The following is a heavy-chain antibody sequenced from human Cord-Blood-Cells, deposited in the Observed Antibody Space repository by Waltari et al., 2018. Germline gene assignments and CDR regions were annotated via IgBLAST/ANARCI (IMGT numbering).Heavy chain of an antibody. CDR2: RNPDRGNP. V-gene: IGHV1-8*01. J-gene: IGHJ4*02. D-gene: IGHD5-12*01. CDR3: ARGAYSGYDSNY. Sequence: QVQLVQSGAEVKKPGASVKVSCKASGYTFTSYDINWVRQATGQGLEWMGWRNPDRGNPAYAQKVQGRGTMTRNTPKSTAYMELSSLRSEDTAVYYCARGAYSGYDSNYWGQGTLVTVSS. CDR1: GYTFTSYD.